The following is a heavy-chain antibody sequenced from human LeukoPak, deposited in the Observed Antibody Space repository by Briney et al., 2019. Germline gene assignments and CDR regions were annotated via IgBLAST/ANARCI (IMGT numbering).Heavy chain of an antibody. V-gene: IGHV1-18*01. Sequence: ASVKVSCKASGYTFTSYGISWVRQAPGQGLEWMGWISAYNGNTNYEHKLQGRVTMTTDTSTSTAYMELRSLRSDDTAVYSCARLGHDYIWGSYRFLSDYWGQGTLVTVSS. CDR3: ARLGHDYIWGSYRFLSDY. J-gene: IGHJ4*02. CDR1: GYTFTSYG. D-gene: IGHD3-16*02. CDR2: ISAYNGNT.